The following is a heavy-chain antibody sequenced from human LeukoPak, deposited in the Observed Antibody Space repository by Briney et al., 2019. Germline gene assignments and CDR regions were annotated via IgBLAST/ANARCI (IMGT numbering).Heavy chain of an antibody. CDR2: ISSDGSGT. CDR1: GFTFSSYW. J-gene: IGHJ4*02. Sequence: GGSLRLSCAASGFTFSSYWMHWVRQAPGKGLVWVSRISSDGSGTTYADSVKGRFTISRDNAKNTLYLQMNSLRAEDTAVYYCARGKMAAMSDWGQGTLVTVSS. CDR3: ARGKMAAMSD. V-gene: IGHV3-74*01. D-gene: IGHD5-24*01.